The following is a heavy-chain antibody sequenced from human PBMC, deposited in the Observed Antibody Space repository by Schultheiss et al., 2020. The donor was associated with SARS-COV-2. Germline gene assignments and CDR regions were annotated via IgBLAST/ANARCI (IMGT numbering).Heavy chain of an antibody. D-gene: IGHD6-19*01. CDR1: GFTFSSYA. CDR2: ISGSGGST. J-gene: IGHJ6*02. CDR3: ARAYIAVAAAGYYYGMDV. V-gene: IGHV3-23*01. Sequence: GGSLRLSCAASGFTFSSYAMSWVRQAPGKGLEWVSAISGSGGSTYYADSVKGRFTISRDNSKNTLYLQMNSLRAEDTAVYYCARAYIAVAAAGYYYGMDVWGQGTTVTVSS.